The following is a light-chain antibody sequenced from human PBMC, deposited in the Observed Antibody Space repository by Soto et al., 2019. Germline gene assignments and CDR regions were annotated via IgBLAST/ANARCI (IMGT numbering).Light chain of an antibody. Sequence: VVLTQSPGTLSLSRGERATLSCRASERIYSAYLGWYQQKPGQAPRLLIYGTSSRATGIPDRFSGSGSGTDFTLTISRLEPEDFAVYYCQQYGSSPMTFGQGTRLEIK. CDR2: GTS. CDR3: QQYGSSPMT. J-gene: IGKJ5*01. CDR1: ERIYSAY. V-gene: IGKV3-20*01.